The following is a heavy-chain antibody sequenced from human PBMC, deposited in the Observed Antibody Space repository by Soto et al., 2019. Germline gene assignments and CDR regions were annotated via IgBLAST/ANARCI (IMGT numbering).Heavy chain of an antibody. CDR2: ISSTGETT. J-gene: IGHJ4*02. V-gene: IGHV3-48*01. D-gene: IGHD3-10*02. CDR1: GFTFSTYS. Sequence: EVQLVESGGGLVPPGGSLRLSCAASGFTFSTYSMNWVRQAPGKGLEWVSFISSTGETTYYADSVKGRLTISRDNDKNSLFLQMNSLTAEDTAVYYCARDVRLPDYWGQGTLVTVSS. CDR3: ARDVRLPDY.